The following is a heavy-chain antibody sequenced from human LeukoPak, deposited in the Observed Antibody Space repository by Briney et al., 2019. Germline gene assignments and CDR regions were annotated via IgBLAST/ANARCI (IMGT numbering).Heavy chain of an antibody. V-gene: IGHV3-30*18. J-gene: IGHJ4*02. CDR2: ISYDGSNK. CDR3: AKDSEITMIVVATDY. D-gene: IGHD3-22*01. Sequence: PGGSLRLSCAASGFTFSSYGMHWVRQAPGKGLEWVAVISYDGSNKYYADSVKGRFTISRDSSKNTLYLQMTSLRAEDTAVYYCAKDSEITMIVVATDYWGQGTLVTVSS. CDR1: GFTFSSYG.